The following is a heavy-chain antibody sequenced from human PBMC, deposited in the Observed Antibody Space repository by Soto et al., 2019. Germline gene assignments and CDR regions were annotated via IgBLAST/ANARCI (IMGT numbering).Heavy chain of an antibody. CDR3: ARAMEVDPIDY. CDR1: GFIFSTYD. CDR2: IGVGGDT. J-gene: IGHJ4*02. D-gene: IGHD1-1*01. V-gene: IGHV3-13*01. Sequence: EVQLVESGGGLVQPGGSLRLSCAGSGFIFSTYDMSWVRQTAGKRLEWVSTIGVGGDTYYEDSVKGRFTIFRENAKNSLYLQMNSLTVGDTAIYYCARAMEVDPIDYWGQGTLVTVSS.